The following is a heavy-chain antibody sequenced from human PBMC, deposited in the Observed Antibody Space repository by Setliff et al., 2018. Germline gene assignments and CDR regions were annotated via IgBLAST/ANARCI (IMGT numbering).Heavy chain of an antibody. V-gene: IGHV3-9*01. CDR2: ISWNSYHI. CDR3: VKSDRDSSGWYPDY. J-gene: IGHJ4*02. D-gene: IGHD6-19*01. Sequence: PGESLKISCAASGFIFDEYAMHWVRQAPGKGLEWVSGISWNSYHIDYAGSVRGRFTISRDNAKNSLYLQMNSLTTEDTAFYYCVKSDRDSSGWYPDYWGQGTLVTVSS. CDR1: GFIFDEYA.